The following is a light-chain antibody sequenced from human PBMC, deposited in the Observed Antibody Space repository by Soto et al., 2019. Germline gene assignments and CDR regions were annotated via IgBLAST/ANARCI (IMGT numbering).Light chain of an antibody. J-gene: IGKJ2*01. CDR3: QQFNNWPLDPMYT. V-gene: IGKV3-15*01. CDR2: GAS. CDR1: QSVSSN. Sequence: VVMTQSPATLSVSPGERATLSCRASQSVSSNLAWYQQRPGQAPRLLIYGASTRATGIPARFSGSGPGTEFTLTISSLQSEDFAVYYCQQFNNWPLDPMYTFGQGTKLEIK.